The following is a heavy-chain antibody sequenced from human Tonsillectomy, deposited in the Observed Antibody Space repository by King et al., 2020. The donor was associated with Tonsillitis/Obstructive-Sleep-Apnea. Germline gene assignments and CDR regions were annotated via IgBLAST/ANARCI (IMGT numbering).Heavy chain of an antibody. CDR1: GVSVDSRGYY. V-gene: IGHV4-31*01. CDR2: IYYRGNT. Sequence: VQLQELGPGLVKPSQTLSLTCTVSGVSVDSRGYYWTWLRQHPGNGLEWIGYIYYRGNTHYNPSLESLLAISISIDTSKHLFSLKLSSVTAADTAVYYCARVVASRPTIYYMDVWGKGTTVTVSS. J-gene: IGHJ6*03. D-gene: IGHD6-6*01. CDR3: ARVVASRPTIYYMDV.